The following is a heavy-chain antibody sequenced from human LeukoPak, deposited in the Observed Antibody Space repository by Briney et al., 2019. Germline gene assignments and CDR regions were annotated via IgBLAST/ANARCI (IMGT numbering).Heavy chain of an antibody. CDR3: ARDRVGIAAAGSVGWFDP. V-gene: IGHV1-46*01. CDR2: INPSGGST. D-gene: IGHD6-13*01. Sequence: ASVKVSCKASGYTFTSYYMHWVRQAPGQGLEWMGIINPSGGSTSYAQKFQGRVTMTRDTSTCTVYMELSSLRSKDTAVYYCARDRVGIAAAGSVGWFDPWGQGTLVTVSS. CDR1: GYTFTSYY. J-gene: IGHJ5*02.